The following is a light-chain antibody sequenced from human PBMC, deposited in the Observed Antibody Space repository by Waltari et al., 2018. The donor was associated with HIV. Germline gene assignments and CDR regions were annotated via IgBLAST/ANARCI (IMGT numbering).Light chain of an antibody. Sequence: QSVLTQPPSVSAAPGQTVTISCPGRGSNIGGHEVSWYQQPPGTAPKLLIYDNNKRSSGIPDRFSGSKSGTSATLGITGLQTGDEADYYCGTWDSSLSAVFGGGTKVTV. CDR3: GTWDSSLSAV. CDR1: GSNIGGHE. V-gene: IGLV1-51*01. J-gene: IGLJ3*02. CDR2: DNN.